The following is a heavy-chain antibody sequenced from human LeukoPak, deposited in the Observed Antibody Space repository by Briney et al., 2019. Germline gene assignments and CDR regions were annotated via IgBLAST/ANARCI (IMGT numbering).Heavy chain of an antibody. D-gene: IGHD3-3*01. CDR1: GYTGFTGYY. J-gene: IGHJ4*02. V-gene: IGHV1-2*02. CDR2: INPNSGGT. Sequence: ASVKVSCKASGYTGFTGYYMHWVRQAPGQGLEWMGWINPNSGGTNYAQKFQGRVTMTRDTSISTAYMEVSSLRSDDTAVYFCARVGWSGSWTLNLDYWGQGTLVTVSS. CDR3: ARVGWSGSWTLNLDY.